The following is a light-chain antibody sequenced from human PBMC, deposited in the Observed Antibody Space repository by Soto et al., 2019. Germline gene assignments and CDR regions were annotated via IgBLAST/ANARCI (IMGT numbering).Light chain of an antibody. CDR3: QQAHIFPLT. J-gene: IGKJ4*01. CDR1: QDVNTW. V-gene: IGKV1-12*01. Sequence: DIQMTQSPSSLSASVGDRVTITCRASQDVNTWLAWYQQKPGRAPNLLIFAASSLQSGVPSRFSGNGSVTHFTLSISSLQPEDFATYYCQQAHIFPLTFGGGTKVDIK. CDR2: AAS.